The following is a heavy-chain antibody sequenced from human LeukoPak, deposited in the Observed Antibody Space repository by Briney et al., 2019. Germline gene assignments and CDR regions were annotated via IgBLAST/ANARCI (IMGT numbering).Heavy chain of an antibody. CDR2: IKRDGSSP. D-gene: IGHD1-14*01. J-gene: IGHJ4*02. CDR3: AALDNGRDY. V-gene: IGHV3-74*01. Sequence: GGSLRLSCAASGFAFSSYWMHWIRHAPGKGLVWVSRIKRDGSSPAYADSVKGRFTISRDNAKNTLYLQMNSLRAEDTAVYYCAALDNGRDYWGQGTLVTVSS. CDR1: GFAFSSYW.